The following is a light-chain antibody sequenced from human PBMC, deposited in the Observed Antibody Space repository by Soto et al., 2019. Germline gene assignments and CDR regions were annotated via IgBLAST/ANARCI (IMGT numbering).Light chain of an antibody. Sequence: EIVMTQSPATLSVSPGERATLSCRASQSVSSNLAWYQQKPGQGPRLLIYGASSRATRIPARFSGSGSGTEFTLTVSSLQSEDFAVYYCQQYSNGPLVTFGGGTKVEIK. CDR1: QSVSSN. CDR3: QQYSNGPLVT. V-gene: IGKV3-15*01. J-gene: IGKJ4*01. CDR2: GAS.